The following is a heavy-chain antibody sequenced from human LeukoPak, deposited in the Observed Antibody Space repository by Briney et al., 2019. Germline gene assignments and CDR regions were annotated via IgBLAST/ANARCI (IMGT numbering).Heavy chain of an antibody. V-gene: IGHV1-2*02. CDR3: ARSAGIAAAHDY. CDR1: GYTFTSYY. J-gene: IGHJ4*02. CDR2: INPNSGGT. D-gene: IGHD6-13*01. Sequence: GASVKVSCKASGYTFTSYYMHWVRQAPGQGLEWMGWINPNSGGTNYAQKFQGRVTMTRDTSISTAYMELSRLRSDDTAVYYCARSAGIAAAHDYWGQGTLVTVSS.